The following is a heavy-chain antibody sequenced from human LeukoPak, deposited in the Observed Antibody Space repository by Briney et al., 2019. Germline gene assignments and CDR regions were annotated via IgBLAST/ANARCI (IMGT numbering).Heavy chain of an antibody. J-gene: IGHJ5*02. CDR1: GFTFSNSW. V-gene: IGHV3-74*01. CDR2: INSDGSKT. Sequence: GGSLRLSCVASGFTFSNSWMHWVRQAPGKGLVWVSLINSDGSKTTYADSVKGRFTISRDNAKNSLSLQMNSLRAEDTAVYYCARGTAAAAWFDPWGQGTLVTVSS. D-gene: IGHD6-13*01. CDR3: ARGTAAAAWFDP.